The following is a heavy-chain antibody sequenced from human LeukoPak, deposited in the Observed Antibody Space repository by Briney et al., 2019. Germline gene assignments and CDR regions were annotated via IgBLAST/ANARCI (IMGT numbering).Heavy chain of an antibody. CDR1: GYSFPSYS. CDR3: ARQHPRAFDI. Sequence: PGESLKISCKGSGYSFPSYSISWVRQMPGKGLEWMGRIDPSDSYPNYSPSFQGHVTIPADKSIRTAYLQWSSLKASDTAMYYCARQHPRAFDIWGQGTMVTVSS. V-gene: IGHV5-10-1*01. CDR2: IDPSDSYP. J-gene: IGHJ3*02.